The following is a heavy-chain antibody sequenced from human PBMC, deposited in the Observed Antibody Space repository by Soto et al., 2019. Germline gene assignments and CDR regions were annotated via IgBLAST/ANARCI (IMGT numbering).Heavy chain of an antibody. D-gene: IGHD3-10*01. CDR1: GYTFTSHS. J-gene: IGHJ5*02. V-gene: IGHV1-18*04. CDR3: AGEGYAKGSGSEVCDP. Sequence: QVQLVQSGAEVKKPGASVKVSCKASGYTFTSHSIIWVRRAPGEGLEWVGWISAYNGYTNSAENVQGRVTMTTDTTTNAASTGPGSLGPGGRGADDRAGEGYAKGSGSEVCDPWGQGTLVTVSS. CDR2: ISAYNGYT.